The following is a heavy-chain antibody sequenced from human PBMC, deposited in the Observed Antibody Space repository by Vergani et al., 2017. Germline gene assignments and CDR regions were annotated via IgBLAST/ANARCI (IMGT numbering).Heavy chain of an antibody. CDR1: GASISNNNYY. V-gene: IGHV4-39*01. CDR3: ARHLRQLARNDVFDI. CDR2: IYDSRNN. Sequence: QLQLQESGPGLVKPSATLSLTCSVSGASISNNNYYWGWIRQPPGKGLEWIGSIYDSRNNNYSPSLKSRVSISVDTSKNQFSLNLTSVTAADTAVYYCARHLRQLARNDVFDIWGHGTLVTVSS. D-gene: IGHD6-6*01. J-gene: IGHJ3*02.